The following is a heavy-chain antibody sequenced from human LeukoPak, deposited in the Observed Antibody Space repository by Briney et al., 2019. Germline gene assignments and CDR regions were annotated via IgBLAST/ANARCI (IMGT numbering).Heavy chain of an antibody. V-gene: IGHV5-51*01. J-gene: IGHJ3*02. CDR3: ARTNYYETSGWASGLSPFDM. Sequence: GESLKISCKGSGNNFATHWIAWVRQTPGKGLEWIGVIYPVDSDTRYSPTFQGQVTISVDKSTSTAYLQWSSLKASDTAIYHCARTNYYETSGWASGLSPFDMWGRGTMVTVSS. D-gene: IGHD3-22*01. CDR2: IYPVDSDT. CDR1: GNNFATHW.